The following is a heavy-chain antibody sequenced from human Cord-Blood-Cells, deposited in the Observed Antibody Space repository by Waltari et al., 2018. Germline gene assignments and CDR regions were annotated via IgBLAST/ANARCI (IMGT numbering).Heavy chain of an antibody. Sequence: QVQLQQWGAGLLKPSATLSLTCAVYGGSFSGYYWSWLRQPTGTGLEWIGEINHSGSTNYNPSLKSRVTISVDTSKNQFSLKLSSVTAADTAVYYCARGVPTHFWSGYYRDYWGQGTLVTVSS. V-gene: IGHV4-34*01. D-gene: IGHD3-3*02. CDR3: ARGVPTHFWSGYYRDY. J-gene: IGHJ4*02. CDR1: GGSFSGYY. CDR2: INHSGST.